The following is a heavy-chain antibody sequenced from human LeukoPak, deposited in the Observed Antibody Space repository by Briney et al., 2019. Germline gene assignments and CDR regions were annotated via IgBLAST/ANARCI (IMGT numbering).Heavy chain of an antibody. CDR2: ISSSSSYI. CDR1: GFTFSSYG. V-gene: IGHV3-21*01. Sequence: GGSLRLSCAASGFTFSSYGMNWVRQAPGKGLEWVSSISSSSSYIYYADSVKGRFTISRDNAKNSLYLQMNSLRAEDTAVYYCASPIGSSSWYGYFQHWGQGTLVTVSS. CDR3: ASPIGSSSWYGYFQH. D-gene: IGHD6-13*01. J-gene: IGHJ1*01.